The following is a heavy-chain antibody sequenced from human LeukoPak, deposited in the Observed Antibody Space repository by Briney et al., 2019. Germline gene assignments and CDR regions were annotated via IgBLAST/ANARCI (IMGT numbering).Heavy chain of an antibody. V-gene: IGHV3-23*01. CDR2: LTSRSTT. Sequence: GGTLRLSCVASGFIFSHHGMNWVRQAPGKGLEWVSGLTSRSTTYYADAVKGRFTISRDNSKNTVYLQMNSLRAEDTAVYYCAKDGEWGQFDNWGQGTLVTVSS. CDR3: AKDGEWGQFDN. D-gene: IGHD3-10*01. CDR1: GFIFSHHG. J-gene: IGHJ4*02.